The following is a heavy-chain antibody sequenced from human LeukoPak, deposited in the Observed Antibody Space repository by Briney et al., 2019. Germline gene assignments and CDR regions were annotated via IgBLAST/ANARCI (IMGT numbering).Heavy chain of an antibody. Sequence: GGSLRLSCAASGFTFSSCTMTWVRQAPGKGLEWVSGISGSGGSTYYADSVKGRFTISRDNSKNTLYLQMSSLRAEDTAVYWCAKDGGAPYFRPEPLDYWGQGTLVTVSS. CDR3: AKDGGAPYFRPEPLDY. J-gene: IGHJ4*02. CDR2: ISGSGGST. CDR1: GFTFSSCT. V-gene: IGHV3-23*01. D-gene: IGHD3-16*01.